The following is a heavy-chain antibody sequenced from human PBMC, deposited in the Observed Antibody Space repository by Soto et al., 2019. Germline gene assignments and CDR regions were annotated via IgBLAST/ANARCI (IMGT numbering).Heavy chain of an antibody. CDR1: GFTFSHYW. CDR2: IKEDGSEK. CDR3: ARATGADKGDY. D-gene: IGHD3-10*01. J-gene: IGHJ4*02. V-gene: IGHV3-7*04. Sequence: GGSLRLSCAASGFTFSHYWMSWVRQAPGRGLEWVGNIKEDGSEKYYMDSVKGRFTVSRDNAKNSLYLQMNSLRVEDTAVYYCARATGADKGDYWGQGTLVTVSS.